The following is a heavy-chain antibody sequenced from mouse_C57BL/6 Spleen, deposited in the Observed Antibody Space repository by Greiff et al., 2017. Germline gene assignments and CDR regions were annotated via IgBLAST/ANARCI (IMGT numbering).Heavy chain of an antibody. Sequence: QVQLKQSGAELVKPGASVKMSCKASGYTFTSYWITWVKQRPGQGLEWIGDIYPGSGSTNYNEKFKSKATLTVDTSSSTAYMQLSSLTSEDSAVXYCARGFITTVVEDYDAMDYWGQGTTVTVSS. CDR3: ARGFITTVVEDYDAMDY. V-gene: IGHV1-55*01. CDR1: GYTFTSYW. D-gene: IGHD1-1*01. CDR2: IYPGSGST. J-gene: IGHJ4*01.